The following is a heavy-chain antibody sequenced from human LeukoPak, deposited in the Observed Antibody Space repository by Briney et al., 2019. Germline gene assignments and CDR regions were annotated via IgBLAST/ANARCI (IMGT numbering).Heavy chain of an antibody. CDR2: ISGSGGST. J-gene: IGHJ4*02. D-gene: IGHD3-3*01. CDR3: ATLIRFLEWFSY. V-gene: IGHV3-23*01. CDR1: GFTFSSYA. Sequence: GGSLRLSCAASGFTFSSYAMSWVRQAPGKGLEWVSAISGSGGSTYYADSVKGRFTISRDNSKNTLYLQMNSLRAEDTAVYYCATLIRFLEWFSYWGQGTLVTVSS.